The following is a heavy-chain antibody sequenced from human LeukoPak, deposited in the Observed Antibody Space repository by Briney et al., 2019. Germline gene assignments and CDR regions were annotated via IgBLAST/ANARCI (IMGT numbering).Heavy chain of an antibody. D-gene: IGHD1-7*01. J-gene: IGHJ3*02. V-gene: IGHV4-4*07. CDR2: VYTSGST. CDR1: GGSISGYY. Sequence: SETLSLTCSVSGGSISGYYWTWIRQPAGKGLEWIGRVYTSGSTHYNPSLKTRLTMTVDTSKNQFSLKLSSVTAADTAVYYCARLITGTTTAFDIWGQGTMVTVSS. CDR3: ARLITGTTTAFDI.